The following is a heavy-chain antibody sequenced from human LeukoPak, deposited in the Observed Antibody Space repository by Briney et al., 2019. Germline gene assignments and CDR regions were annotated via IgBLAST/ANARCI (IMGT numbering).Heavy chain of an antibody. CDR1: GFTFSNYG. J-gene: IGHJ4*02. V-gene: IGHV3-30*02. D-gene: IGHD2-2*02. CDR2: IRYDGSNK. CDR3: AKEKLGYIVVVPAAILYSFFDY. Sequence: GGSLRLSCAASGFTFSNYGMHWVRQAPGKGLEWVAIIRYDGSNKYYADSVKGRFTISRDNSKNTLYLQMNSLRAEDTAVYYCAKEKLGYIVVVPAAILYSFFDYWGQGTLVTVSS.